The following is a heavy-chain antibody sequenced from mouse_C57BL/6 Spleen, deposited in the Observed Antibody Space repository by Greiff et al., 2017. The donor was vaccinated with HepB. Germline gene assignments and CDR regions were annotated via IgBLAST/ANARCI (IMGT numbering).Heavy chain of an antibody. CDR3: APNGSWFAY. CDR2: IYPGDGDT. Sequence: QVQLQQSGPELVKPGASVKISCKASGYAFSSSWMNWVKQRPGKGLEWIGRIYPGDGDTNYNGKYKGKATLTADKSSSTADMQLSSLTSEDPAVYFCAPNGSWFAYWGQGTLVTVSA. J-gene: IGHJ3*01. D-gene: IGHD4-1*01. CDR1: GYAFSSSW. V-gene: IGHV1-82*01.